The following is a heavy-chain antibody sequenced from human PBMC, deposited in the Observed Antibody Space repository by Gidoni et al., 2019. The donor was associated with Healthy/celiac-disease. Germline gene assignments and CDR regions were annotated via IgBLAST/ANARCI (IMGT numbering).Heavy chain of an antibody. CDR2: ISGSGGST. Sequence: EVQLLESGGGLVQPGGSLRLSCAASGFTFSSYAMSWVRQAPGKGLEWVSAISGSGGSTYYADSVKGRFTSRDNSKNTLYLQMNSLRAEDTAVYYCANGPRSFQHWGQGTLVTVSS. J-gene: IGHJ1*01. V-gene: IGHV3-23*01. CDR1: GFTFSSYA. CDR3: ANGPRSFQH.